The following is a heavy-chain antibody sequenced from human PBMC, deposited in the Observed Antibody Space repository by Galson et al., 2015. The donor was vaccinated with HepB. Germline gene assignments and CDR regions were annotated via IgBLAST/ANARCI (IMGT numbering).Heavy chain of an antibody. V-gene: IGHV3-30*18. CDR1: GFTFSSYG. CDR2: ISYDGSNK. CDR3: AKDSFVVVPAAMENYYYYGMDV. J-gene: IGHJ6*02. Sequence: SLRLSCAASGFTFSSYGMHWVRQAPGKGLEWVAVISYDGSNKYYADSVKGRFTISRDNSKNTLYLQMNSLRAEDTAVYYCAKDSFVVVPAAMENYYYYGMDVWGQGITVTVSS. D-gene: IGHD2-2*01.